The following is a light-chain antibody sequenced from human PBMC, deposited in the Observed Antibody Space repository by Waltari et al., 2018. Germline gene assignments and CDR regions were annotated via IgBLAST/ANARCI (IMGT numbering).Light chain of an antibody. CDR2: AAS. J-gene: IGKJ1*01. CDR1: QGVNSSF. CDR3: QQYGNSPT. V-gene: IGKV3-20*01. Sequence: EIVLTQSPGTLSLSPGERATLSCRPSQGVNSSFVGWYQQKPGQAPRLLIYAASSRATGIPDRFSGSGSGSGTDFTLTISRLEPEDFAVYYCQQYGNSPTFGQGTKVEIK.